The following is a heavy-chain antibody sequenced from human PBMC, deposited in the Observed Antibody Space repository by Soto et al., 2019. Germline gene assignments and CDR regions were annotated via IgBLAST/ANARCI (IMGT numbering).Heavy chain of an antibody. V-gene: IGHV3-15*07. J-gene: IGHJ6*02. Sequence: EVQLVESGGGLVKPGGSLRLSCAASGFTFSDAWMNWVRQAPGKGLEWVGRIKSKAGGGAIDYAAPVKGRLTISRDDSKDTLYLQMNSLRAEDTAEYYCARHYSAMGVWGQGTTVTVSS. CDR2: IKSKAGGGAI. CDR1: GFTFSDAW. CDR3: ARHYSAMGV.